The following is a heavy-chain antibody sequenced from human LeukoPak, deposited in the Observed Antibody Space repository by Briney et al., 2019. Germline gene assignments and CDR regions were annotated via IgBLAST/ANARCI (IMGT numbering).Heavy chain of an antibody. Sequence: SEALSLTCTVSGGAISSSHYYWGWIRQPPGKGLEWIGSIYYSGSTSYNSSLKSRVTISVDTSKNQFSLKLSSVTAADPAVYYCAREDPQTTVPEGMDVWGQGTTVTVSS. CDR1: GGAISSSHYY. V-gene: IGHV4-39*07. J-gene: IGHJ6*02. CDR2: IYYSGST. D-gene: IGHD4-17*01. CDR3: AREDPQTTVPEGMDV.